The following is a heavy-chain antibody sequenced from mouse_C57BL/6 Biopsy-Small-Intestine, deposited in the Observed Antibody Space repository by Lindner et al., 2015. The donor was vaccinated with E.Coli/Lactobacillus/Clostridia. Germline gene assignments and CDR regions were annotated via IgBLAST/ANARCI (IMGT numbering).Heavy chain of an antibody. CDR2: ISSGSSTI. D-gene: IGHD3-3*01. V-gene: IGHV5-17*01. J-gene: IGHJ2*01. CDR1: GFTFSDYG. Sequence: EVQLQESGGGLVEPGGSLKLSCAVSGFTFSDYGMHWVRQAPEKGLEWVAYISSGSSTIYYADTVKGRFTISRDNAKNTLFLQMTSLRSEDTAMYYCARGTGRGLDYWGQGTTLTVSS. CDR3: ARGTGRGLDY.